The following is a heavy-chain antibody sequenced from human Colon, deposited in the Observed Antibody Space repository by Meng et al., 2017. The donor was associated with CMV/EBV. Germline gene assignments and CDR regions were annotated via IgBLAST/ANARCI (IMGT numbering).Heavy chain of an antibody. V-gene: IGHV4-59*12. CDR1: GVSFNSYY. D-gene: IGHD2-15*01. CDR2: IYYTGSK. J-gene: IGHJ4*02. Sequence: SETLSLTCTVSGVSFNSYYWNWIRQSPGKGLEWIGTIYYTGSKYYNPSLMSRVSLSVDTSKNQFSLELSSVTAADTAVYYCARDRGGFCTGGRCYPVYYFDFWGQGMLVTVSS. CDR3: ARDRGGFCTGGRCYPVYYFDF.